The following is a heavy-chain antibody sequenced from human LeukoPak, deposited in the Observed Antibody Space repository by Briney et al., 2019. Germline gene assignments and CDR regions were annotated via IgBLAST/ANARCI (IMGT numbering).Heavy chain of an antibody. CDR1: GFTFTSSA. V-gene: IGHV1-58*01. Sequence: SVRVSCKASGFTFTSSAVQWVRQARGQRLEWIGWIVVGSGNTNYAQKFQERVTITRDMSTSTAYMELSSLRSEDTAVYYCAATEGDGGPAVTRSPAFDIWGQGTMVTVSS. CDR2: IVVGSGNT. D-gene: IGHD4-17*01. CDR3: AATEGDGGPAVTRSPAFDI. J-gene: IGHJ3*02.